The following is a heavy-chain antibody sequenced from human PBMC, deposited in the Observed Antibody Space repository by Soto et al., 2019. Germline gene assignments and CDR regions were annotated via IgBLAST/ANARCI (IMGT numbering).Heavy chain of an antibody. D-gene: IGHD2-2*01. J-gene: IGHJ6*03. CDR1: GFSFNNAW. CDR2: IKSETDGGTT. V-gene: IGHV3-15*01. Sequence: GGSLRLSCAASGFSFNNAWMSWVRQAPGKRLEWVGRIKSETDGGTTDHAAPVKDRFTISRDDSKNTLYLQMNSLKTEDTAVYYCSYCSSTNCYADYYYYMDVWGKGTTVTV. CDR3: SYCSSTNCYADYYYYMDV.